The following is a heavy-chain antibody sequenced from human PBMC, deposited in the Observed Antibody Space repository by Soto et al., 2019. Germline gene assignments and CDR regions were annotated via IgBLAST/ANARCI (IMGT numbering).Heavy chain of an antibody. CDR2: IWYDGSKK. CDR1: GFSFNNYG. CDR3: ARDLSGTTALYYFDC. Sequence: QVQLVESGGGVVQPGRSLRLSCAASGFSFNNYGMHWVRQAPGKGLEWVALIWYDGSKKSYADSVKGRFTISRDNSKNILYLQMNSLRAEDTAVYYCARDLSGTTALYYFDCWGQGTLVTVSS. V-gene: IGHV3-33*01. D-gene: IGHD1-7*01. J-gene: IGHJ4*02.